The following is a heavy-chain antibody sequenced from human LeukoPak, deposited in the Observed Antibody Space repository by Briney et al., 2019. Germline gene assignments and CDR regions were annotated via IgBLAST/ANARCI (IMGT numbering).Heavy chain of an antibody. CDR2: IYYSGST. CDR3: ARYLRQRGTFYLDH. Sequence: SETLSLTCTVSGASISSDYWTWIRQPPGMGLEWIWYIYYSGSTNYNPSLESRVTMSVDTSRNQLSLELPSVTAADSAVYYCARYLRQRGTFYLDHWGQGTLVTVSS. D-gene: IGHD3-16*01. J-gene: IGHJ4*02. CDR1: GASISSDY. V-gene: IGHV4-59*01.